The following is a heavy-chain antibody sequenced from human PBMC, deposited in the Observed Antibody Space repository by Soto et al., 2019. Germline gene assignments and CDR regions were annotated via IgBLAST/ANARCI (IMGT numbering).Heavy chain of an antibody. Sequence: QVQLVQSGTEVKKPGAAVKVSCKASRYTFTSYNIHWVRQAPGQRLEWMGVINPRDGTTNYAQSCQGRVTLTRDTSTRTVYMDLTSLSSEDTAVYYCARDLQTYHSSGYDPGYWGQGTLVSVSS. V-gene: IGHV1-46*01. J-gene: IGHJ4*02. CDR1: RYTFTSYN. CDR2: INPRDGTT. D-gene: IGHD3-22*01. CDR3: ARDLQTYHSSGYDPGY.